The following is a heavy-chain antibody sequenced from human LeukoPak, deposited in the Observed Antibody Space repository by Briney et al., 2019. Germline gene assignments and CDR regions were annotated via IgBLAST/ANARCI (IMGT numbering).Heavy chain of an antibody. Sequence: QPGGSLRLSCAASGFTFSSYSMNWVRQAPGKGLEWVSYISSSSSTIYYADSVKGRFTISRDNAKNSLYLQMNSLRDEDTAVYYCAREATDYYDSSGYPDYWGQGTLVTVSS. J-gene: IGHJ4*02. CDR2: ISSSSSTI. V-gene: IGHV3-48*02. CDR3: AREATDYYDSSGYPDY. D-gene: IGHD3-22*01. CDR1: GFTFSSYS.